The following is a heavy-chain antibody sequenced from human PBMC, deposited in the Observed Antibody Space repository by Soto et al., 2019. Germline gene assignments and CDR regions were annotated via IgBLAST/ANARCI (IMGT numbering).Heavy chain of an antibody. CDR1: GFTFSTYG. CDR3: AKDHYGGGRSYFDY. D-gene: IGHD2-15*01. J-gene: IGHJ4*02. CDR2: ISGSGDNT. Sequence: GGSLRLSCAASGFTFSTYGMSWVRQAPGKGLEWVSGISGSGDNTYYADSVKGRFTISRDSSRDTLFLQMNSLRAEDTAVYYCAKDHYGGGRSYFDYWGQGTLVTVSS. V-gene: IGHV3-23*01.